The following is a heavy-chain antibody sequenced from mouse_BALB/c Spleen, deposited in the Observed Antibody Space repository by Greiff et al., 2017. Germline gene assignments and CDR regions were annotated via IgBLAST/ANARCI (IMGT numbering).Heavy chain of an antibody. CDR1: GFTFSSFG. D-gene: IGHD4-1*01. CDR2: ISSGSSTI. V-gene: IGHV5-17*02. Sequence: DVHLVESGGGLVQPGGSRKLSCAASGFTFSSFGMHWVRQAPEKGLEWVAYISSGSSTIYYADTVKGRFTISRDNPKNTLFLQMTSLRSEDTAMYYCARNWGYYFDYWGQGTTLTVSS. J-gene: IGHJ2*01. CDR3: ARNWGYYFDY.